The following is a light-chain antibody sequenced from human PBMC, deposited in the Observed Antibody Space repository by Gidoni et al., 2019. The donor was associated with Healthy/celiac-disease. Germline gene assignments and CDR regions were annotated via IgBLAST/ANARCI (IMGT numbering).Light chain of an antibody. Sequence: ELTQSPDSLAVSLGERATINCKSSQSVLYSSNNKNYLAWYQQKPGQPPKLLIYWASTRESGVPDRFSGSGSGTDFTLTISSLQAEDVAVYYCQQYYSTPPTFGQGTKVEIK. CDR2: WAS. V-gene: IGKV4-1*01. CDR1: QSVLYSSNNKNY. CDR3: QQYYSTPPT. J-gene: IGKJ1*01.